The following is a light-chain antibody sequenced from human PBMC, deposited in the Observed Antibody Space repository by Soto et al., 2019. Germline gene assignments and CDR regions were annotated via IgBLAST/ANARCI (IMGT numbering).Light chain of an antibody. Sequence: EIVLTQSPATLSLYPGERDTLSCSASQSVKTFLVWYQQRPGQAPRLIIYDASHRAAGIPARFSGSGFGTDFTLTISSLEPEDAAVYYCQQRSNWPPITFGQGTRLEIK. CDR3: QQRSNWPPIT. V-gene: IGKV3-11*01. CDR1: QSVKTF. J-gene: IGKJ5*01. CDR2: DAS.